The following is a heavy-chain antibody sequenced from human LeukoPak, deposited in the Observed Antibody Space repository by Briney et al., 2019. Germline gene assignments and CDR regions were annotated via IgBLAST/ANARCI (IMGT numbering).Heavy chain of an antibody. J-gene: IGHJ6*03. D-gene: IGHD3-3*01. CDR1: GYTFTSYD. CDR3: ARARGDFWSGYPQYMDV. Sequence: GASVKVSCKASGYTFTSYDINWVRQATGQGLKWMGWMNPNSGNTGYAQKFQGRVTMTRNTSISTAYMELSSLRSEDTAVYYCARARGDFWSGYPQYMDVWGKGTTVTVSS. V-gene: IGHV1-8*01. CDR2: MNPNSGNT.